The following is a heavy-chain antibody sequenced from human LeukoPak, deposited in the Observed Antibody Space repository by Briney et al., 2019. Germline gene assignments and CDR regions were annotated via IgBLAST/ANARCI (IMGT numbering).Heavy chain of an antibody. V-gene: IGHV3-73*01. CDR1: GFTFSGSA. CDR3: TRHSPAYGGDY. CDR2: IRSKANSYAT. J-gene: IGHJ4*02. Sequence: GGSLRLSCAASGFTFSGSAMHWVRQASGKGLEWVGRIRSKANSYATAYAASVKGRFTISRGDSKNTAYLQMNSLKTEDTAVYYCTRHSPAYGGDYWGQGTLVTVSS. D-gene: IGHD4/OR15-4a*01.